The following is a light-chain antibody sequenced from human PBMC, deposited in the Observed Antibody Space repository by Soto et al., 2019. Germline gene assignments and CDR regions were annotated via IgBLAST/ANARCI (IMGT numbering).Light chain of an antibody. Sequence: SVLTQPRSVSGSPGQSVTISCTGTSSDVGGYNYVSWYQQHPGKAPKLMIYDVSKRPSGVPDRFSGSKSGNTASLTISALQAVHEADYYCFSYAGSYTEVFGTGTKGTVL. CDR3: FSYAGSYTEV. J-gene: IGLJ1*01. CDR2: DVS. CDR1: SSDVGGYNY. V-gene: IGLV2-11*01.